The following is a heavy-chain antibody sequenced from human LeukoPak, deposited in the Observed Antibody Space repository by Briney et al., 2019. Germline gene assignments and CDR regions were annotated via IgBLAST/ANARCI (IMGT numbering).Heavy chain of an antibody. J-gene: IGHJ4*02. V-gene: IGHV3-74*01. CDR2: LDTDGSNT. CDR1: GFTFSSYW. Sequence: GGSLRLSCAASGFTFSSYWMHWVRQGPGKGLVWVSRLDTDGSNTNYADSVRGRFTISRDNAKNTLYLQMNSLRAEDTAVYYCAKGDYYDSSGYDYWGQGTLVTVSS. D-gene: IGHD3-22*01. CDR3: AKGDYYDSSGYDY.